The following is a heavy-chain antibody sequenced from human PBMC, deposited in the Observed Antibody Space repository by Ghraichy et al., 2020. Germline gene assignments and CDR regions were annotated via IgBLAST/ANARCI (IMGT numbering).Heavy chain of an antibody. V-gene: IGHV3-66*01. Sequence: ETLSLTCAASRFTVSTNYMNWVRQAPGKGLEWVSAIYSGGTTLYAESVKGRFTISRDNSKNTVYLQMERLRAEDTAVYYCVNYLQGGLDYWGQGTLVTVSS. CDR3: VNYLQGGLDY. D-gene: IGHD3-16*01. J-gene: IGHJ4*02. CDR2: IYSGGTT. CDR1: RFTVSTNY.